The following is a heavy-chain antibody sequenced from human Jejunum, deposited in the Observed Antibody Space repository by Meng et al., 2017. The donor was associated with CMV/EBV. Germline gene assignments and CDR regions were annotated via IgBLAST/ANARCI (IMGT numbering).Heavy chain of an antibody. V-gene: IGHV3-7*03. CDR1: TYG. J-gene: IGHJ4*02. CDR2: IRDDGNEK. Sequence: TYGMSWVRQSPEKGLEWLCQIRDDGNEKHYVDSVRGRFTISRDNSKSTLYLQMNSLRAEDTAVYHCAKDWSGVGYCSSTSCYSDYWGQGTLVTVSS. CDR3: AKDWSGVGYCSSTSCYSDY. D-gene: IGHD2-2*02.